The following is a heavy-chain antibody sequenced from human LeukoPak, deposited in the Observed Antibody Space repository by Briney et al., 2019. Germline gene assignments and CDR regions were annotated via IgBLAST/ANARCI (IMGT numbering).Heavy chain of an antibody. CDR3: ARQERSYFDY. V-gene: IGHV4-38-2*01. Sequence: SETLSVTCAVPGYSISSGYYWGWIRQPPGKGLEWIGSIYHSGSTYYNPSLKSRVTMSVDTSKNQFPLKLSSVTAADTAVYYCARQERSYFDYWGQGTLVTVSS. J-gene: IGHJ4*02. CDR1: GYSISSGYY. CDR2: IYHSGST.